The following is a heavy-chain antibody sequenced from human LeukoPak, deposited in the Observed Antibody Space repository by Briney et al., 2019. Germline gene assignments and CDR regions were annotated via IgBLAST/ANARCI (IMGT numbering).Heavy chain of an antibody. CDR2: IYPGDSDT. Sequence: GESLKISCKGSGYSFTSYWVGRGRQMPGKRPGWVGIIYPGDSDTRYSPSFQGQITISADKSINTAYLQWSSLKASDTAIYYCARRLYSSGSNWYFDLWGRGTLVTVSS. CDR3: ARRLYSSGSNWYFDL. J-gene: IGHJ2*01. V-gene: IGHV5-51*01. D-gene: IGHD6-19*01. CDR1: GYSFTSYW.